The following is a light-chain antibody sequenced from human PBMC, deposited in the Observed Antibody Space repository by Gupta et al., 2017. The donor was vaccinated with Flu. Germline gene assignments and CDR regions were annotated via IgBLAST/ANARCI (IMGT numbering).Light chain of an antibody. CDR3: QLDGSSPHI. V-gene: IGKV3-20*01. CDR2: GAS. Sequence: EIVLTQSPGTLSLSPGERATLSCRASQSVSSSYLAWYQQKPGQAPRLLIYGASSRATGIPDRFSGSGSGTDFTLTISRLEPEDFAVYYCQLDGSSPHIFGQGTRLEIK. J-gene: IGKJ2*01. CDR1: QSVSSSY.